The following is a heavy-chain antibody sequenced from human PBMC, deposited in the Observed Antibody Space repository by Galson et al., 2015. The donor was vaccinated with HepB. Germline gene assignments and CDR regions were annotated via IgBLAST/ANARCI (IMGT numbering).Heavy chain of an antibody. CDR2: ISPYNGDT. CDR3: GRAPPNRGRSGMHFLNS. J-gene: IGHJ4*02. CDR1: GYIFNTYG. D-gene: IGHD2/OR15-2a*01. V-gene: IGHV1-18*04. Sequence: SCKASGYIFNTYGIDWVRQAPGQGLEWMGWISPYNGDTRYVQKFQGRVTLTTGTSTSTAYMELRSLTSDDTAVYYCGRAPPNRGRSGMHFLNSWGQGALVTVSS.